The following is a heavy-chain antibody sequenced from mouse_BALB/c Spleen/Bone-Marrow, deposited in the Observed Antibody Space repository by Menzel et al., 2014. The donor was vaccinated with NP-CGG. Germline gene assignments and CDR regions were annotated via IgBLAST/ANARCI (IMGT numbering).Heavy chain of an antibody. CDR3: ANYDYGWYFDV. CDR1: GFNIKDTY. CDR2: IDPANGNT. D-gene: IGHD2-4*01. Sequence: EVQLQQSGAELVKPGASVKLSCTASGFNIKDTYMHWVKQRPEQGLEWIGRIDPANGNTKYDPKFQGKATITADTSSNTAYLQLSSLTSEDTAVYYCANYDYGWYFDVWGAGTTDTVSS. V-gene: IGHV14-3*02. J-gene: IGHJ1*01.